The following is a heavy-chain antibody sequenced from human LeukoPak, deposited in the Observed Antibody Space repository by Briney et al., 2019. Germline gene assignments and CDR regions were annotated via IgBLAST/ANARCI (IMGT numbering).Heavy chain of an antibody. CDR3: ARVSSEVPQMVYDQPSYYYYYMDV. CDR2: IYTSGST. D-gene: IGHD2-8*01. J-gene: IGHJ6*03. Sequence: SETLSLTCTVSGGSISSGSYYWSWIRQPAGKGLEWIGRIYTSGSTNYNPSLKSRVTISVDTSKNQFSLKLSSVTAADTAVYYCARVSSEVPQMVYDQPSYYYYYMDVWGKGTTVTVSS. V-gene: IGHV4-61*02. CDR1: GGSISSGSYY.